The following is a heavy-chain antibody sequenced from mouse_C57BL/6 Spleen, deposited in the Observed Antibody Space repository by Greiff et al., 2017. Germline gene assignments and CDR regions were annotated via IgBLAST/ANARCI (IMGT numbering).Heavy chain of an antibody. J-gene: IGHJ3*01. CDR1: GFTFSDYG. CDR2: ISSGSSTI. V-gene: IGHV5-17*01. D-gene: IGHD1-1*01. CDR3: ARNGYYGNDY. Sequence: EVKVVESGGGLVKPGGSLKLSCAASGFTFSDYGMHWVRQAPEKGLEWVAYISSGSSTIYYADTVKGRFTISRDNAKNTLFLQMTSLRSEDTAMYYCARNGYYGNDYWGQGTLVTVSA.